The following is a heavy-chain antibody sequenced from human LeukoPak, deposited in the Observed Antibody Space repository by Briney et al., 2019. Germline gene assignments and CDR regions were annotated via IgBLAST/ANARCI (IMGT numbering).Heavy chain of an antibody. J-gene: IGHJ6*03. CDR1: GFTFSSYS. Sequence: PGGSLRLSCAASGFTFSSYSMNWVRQAPGKGLEWVSSISSSSSYIYYADSVKGRFTISRDNAKNSLYLQMNSLRAEDTAVYYCARDFWSSYYMWDYYYYYMDVWGKGTTVTVSS. CDR2: ISSSSSYI. D-gene: IGHD3-3*01. CDR3: ARDFWSSYYMWDYYYYYMDV. V-gene: IGHV3-21*01.